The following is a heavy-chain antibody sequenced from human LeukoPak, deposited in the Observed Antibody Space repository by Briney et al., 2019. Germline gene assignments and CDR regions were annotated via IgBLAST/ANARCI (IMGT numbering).Heavy chain of an antibody. J-gene: IGHJ4*02. CDR1: GFIFSNYA. Sequence: QSGGSLRLSCAASGFIFSNYAMSWVRQAPGKGPEWVSAVNGSGDTTYYADSVKGRFTISRGNSKNTMYLEMNSLRAEDTAVYYCAKDLRAVAGRGPFDYWGQGTLVTVSS. V-gene: IGHV3-23*01. D-gene: IGHD6-19*01. CDR3: AKDLRAVAGRGPFDY. CDR2: VNGSGDTT.